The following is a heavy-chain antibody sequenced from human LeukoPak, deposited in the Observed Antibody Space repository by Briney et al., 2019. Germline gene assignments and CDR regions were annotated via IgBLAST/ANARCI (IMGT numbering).Heavy chain of an antibody. CDR3: ARDHRRSLDY. V-gene: IGHV3-20*04. D-gene: IGHD5-24*01. Sequence: GGSLRLSCAASGFTFDDYGMSWVRQAPGKGLEWVSGINWNGGSTGYADSVKGRFTISRDNAKKSLYLQMNSLSAEDTAVYFCARDHRRSLDYWGQGIPVTASS. J-gene: IGHJ4*02. CDR2: INWNGGST. CDR1: GFTFDDYG.